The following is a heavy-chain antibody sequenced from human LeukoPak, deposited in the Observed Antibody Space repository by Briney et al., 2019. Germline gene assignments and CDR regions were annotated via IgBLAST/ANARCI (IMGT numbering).Heavy chain of an antibody. D-gene: IGHD4/OR15-4a*01. CDR1: GGSISSYY. J-gene: IGHJ5*02. CDR3: ARAPDYRWFDP. Sequence: SETLSLTCTVSGGSISSYYWSWIRQPPGKGLEWIAYIYYSGSTNFNPSLKSRGIISIDTSKNQFSLKLSSVTAADTAMYYCARAPDYRWFDPWGQGTLVTVSS. CDR2: IYYSGST. V-gene: IGHV4-59*01.